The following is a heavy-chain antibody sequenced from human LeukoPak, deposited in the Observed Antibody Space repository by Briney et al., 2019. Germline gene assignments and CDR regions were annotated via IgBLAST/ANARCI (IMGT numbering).Heavy chain of an antibody. Sequence: SETLSLTCAVYGGSFSGYYWSWIRQPPGKGLEWIGEINHSGSTNYNPSLKSRVTISVDTSKNQFSLKLSSVTAADTAVYYCARYTVPPYYYDSSGWAEAFDIWGQGTMVTVSS. CDR1: GGSFSGYY. V-gene: IGHV4-34*01. J-gene: IGHJ3*02. CDR3: ARYTVPPYYYDSSGWAEAFDI. CDR2: INHSGST. D-gene: IGHD3-22*01.